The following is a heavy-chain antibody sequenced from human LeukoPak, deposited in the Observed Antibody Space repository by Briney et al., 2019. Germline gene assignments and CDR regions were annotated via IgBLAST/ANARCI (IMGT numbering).Heavy chain of an antibody. D-gene: IGHD3-10*01. J-gene: IGHJ4*02. Sequence: GGSLRLSCAASGFTFSSYGMSWVRQAPGKGLEWVSGISGSGDSTYYADSVKGRFTISRDNFKNTLYLQMNSLRAEDTAVYYCARGWDGSGSYFDYWGQGTLVTVSS. V-gene: IGHV3-23*01. CDR2: ISGSGDST. CDR3: ARGWDGSGSYFDY. CDR1: GFTFSSYG.